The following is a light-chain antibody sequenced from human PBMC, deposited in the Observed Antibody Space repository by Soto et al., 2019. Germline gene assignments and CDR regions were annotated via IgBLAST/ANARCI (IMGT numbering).Light chain of an antibody. CDR3: QKYDSYPWK. Sequence: DIQMTQSPSTLSASVGDRVTITCRASQSISNWLAWHQQKPGKAPRLLIFDASSLESGVPSSFSGSGSGTEFTLTISSLQPDDFATYYCQKYDSYPWKFGQGTKVDIK. CDR2: DAS. V-gene: IGKV1-5*01. J-gene: IGKJ1*01. CDR1: QSISNW.